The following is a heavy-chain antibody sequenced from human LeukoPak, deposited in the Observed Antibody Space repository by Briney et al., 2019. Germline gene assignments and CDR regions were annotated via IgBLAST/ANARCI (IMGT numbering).Heavy chain of an antibody. V-gene: IGHV4-34*01. CDR2: INHSGST. J-gene: IGHJ4*02. Sequence: PSETLSLTCAVYGGSFSSYYRSWIRQPPGKGLEWIGEINHSGSTNYNPSLKSRVTISLDTSKNQFSLKLTSVTAADTAVYYCARVGVLHYFDYWGQGTLVTVSS. CDR3: ARVGVLHYFDY. CDR1: GGSFSSYY. D-gene: IGHD3-16*01.